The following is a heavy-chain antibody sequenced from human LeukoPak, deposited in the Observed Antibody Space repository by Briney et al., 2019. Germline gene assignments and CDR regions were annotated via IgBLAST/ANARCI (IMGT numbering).Heavy chain of an antibody. V-gene: IGHV3-23*01. Sequence: GGSLRLSCAASGFTFSTFAMIWVRQPPGKGLEWVSLISWDGGSTYYADSVKGRFTISRDNSKDTLYLQMNSLRAEDTALYYCAKDQISEPDDYWGPGTLVTVSS. CDR3: AKDQISEPDDY. CDR1: GFTFSTFA. CDR2: ISWDGGST. D-gene: IGHD2/OR15-2a*01. J-gene: IGHJ4*02.